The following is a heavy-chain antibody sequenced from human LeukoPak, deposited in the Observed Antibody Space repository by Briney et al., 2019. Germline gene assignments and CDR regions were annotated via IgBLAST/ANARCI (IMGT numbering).Heavy chain of an antibody. D-gene: IGHD6-19*01. CDR1: GYTLTELS. V-gene: IGHV1-24*01. CDR3: ATTGYSSGWYRPVDY. J-gene: IGHJ4*02. CDR2: FDPEDGET. Sequence: ASVKVSCKVSGYTLTELSMHWVRQAPGKGLEWMGGFDPEDGETIYAQKFQGRVTMTEDTSTDTAYMELSGLRSEDTAVYYCATTGYSSGWYRPVDYWGQGTLVTVSS.